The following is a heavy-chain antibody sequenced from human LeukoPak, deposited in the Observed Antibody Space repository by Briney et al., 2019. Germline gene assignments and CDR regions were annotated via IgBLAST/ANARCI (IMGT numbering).Heavy chain of an antibody. J-gene: IGHJ6*02. Sequence: GGSLRLSCAASGFTFSSYWMSWVRQAPGKGLEWVANIKQDGSEKYYVDSVEGRFTIFREDAENSLYLQMNSLRAEDTAVYYCARETCSSTTCYAWGDYYYDMDVWGRGTTVTVSS. V-gene: IGHV3-7*01. CDR1: GFTFSSYW. D-gene: IGHD2-2*01. CDR3: ARETCSSTTCYAWGDYYYDMDV. CDR2: IKQDGSEK.